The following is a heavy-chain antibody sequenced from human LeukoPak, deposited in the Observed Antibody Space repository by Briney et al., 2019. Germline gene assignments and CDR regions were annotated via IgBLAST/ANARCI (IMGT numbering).Heavy chain of an antibody. J-gene: IGHJ4*02. CDR1: GYSISSGYY. Sequence: SETLSLTCAVSGYSISSGYYWGWIRQPPGKGLEWIGSIYHSGSPYYNPSIKSRVTISVDTSTNQFSLKLSSVTAADTAVYYCARRREVQYYFDYWGQGTLVTVSS. CDR2: IYHSGSP. V-gene: IGHV4-38-2*01. CDR3: ARRREVQYYFDY. D-gene: IGHD4/OR15-4a*01.